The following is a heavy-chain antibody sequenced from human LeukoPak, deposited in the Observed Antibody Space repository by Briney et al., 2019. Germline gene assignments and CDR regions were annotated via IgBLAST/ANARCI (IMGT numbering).Heavy chain of an antibody. J-gene: IGHJ4*02. CDR3: ARVQYYFDY. CDR2: IYHSGST. V-gene: IGHV4-39*07. Sequence: SETLSLTCTVSGGSISSSSYYWGWIRQPPGKGLEWIGSIYHSGSTYYNPSLKSRVTISVDRSKNQFSLKLSSVTAADTAVYYCARVQYYFDYWGQGTLVTVSS. CDR1: GGSISSSSYY.